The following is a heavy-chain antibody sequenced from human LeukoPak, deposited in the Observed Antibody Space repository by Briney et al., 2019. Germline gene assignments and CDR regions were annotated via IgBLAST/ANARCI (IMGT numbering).Heavy chain of an antibody. D-gene: IGHD3-3*01. CDR2: IIPIFGTA. CDR1: GGTFSSYA. CDR3: TRTAIFHETYYYYYYYMDV. V-gene: IGHV1-69*13. Sequence: SVKVSCKASGGTFSSYAISWVRQAPGQGLEWMGGIIPIFGTANYAQKFQGRVTITADESTSTAYMELSSLRSEDTAVYYCTRTAIFHETYYYYYYYMDVWGKGTTVTVSS. J-gene: IGHJ6*03.